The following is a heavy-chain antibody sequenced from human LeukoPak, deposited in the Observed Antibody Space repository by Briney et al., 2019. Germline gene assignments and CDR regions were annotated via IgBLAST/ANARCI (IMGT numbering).Heavy chain of an antibody. D-gene: IGHD1-26*01. CDR1: GVSISGYY. Sequence: SETLSLTCTVSGVSISGYYWSWIRQSAGKGLEWIGRIYTSGSTNYNPSLKSRVTISVDTSKNQFSLKLSSVTAADTAVYYCARDNRRSGSTGRFDYWGQGTLVTVSS. CDR2: IYTSGST. CDR3: ARDNRRSGSTGRFDY. V-gene: IGHV4-4*07. J-gene: IGHJ4*02.